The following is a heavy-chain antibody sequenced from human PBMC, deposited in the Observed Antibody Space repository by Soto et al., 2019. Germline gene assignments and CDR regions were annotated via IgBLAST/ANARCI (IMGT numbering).Heavy chain of an antibody. CDR2: IIPIFGTA. V-gene: IGHV1-69*12. CDR3: ARDGYYYDSSGYYYYFDY. D-gene: IGHD3-22*01. Sequence: QVQLVQSGAEVKKPGSSVKVSCKASGGTFSSYAISWVRQAPGQGLEWMGGIIPIFGTANYAQKFQGRVTITAEESTSTAYIELSSLRSEDTAVYYCARDGYYYDSSGYYYYFDYWGQGTLVTVSS. CDR1: GGTFSSYA. J-gene: IGHJ4*02.